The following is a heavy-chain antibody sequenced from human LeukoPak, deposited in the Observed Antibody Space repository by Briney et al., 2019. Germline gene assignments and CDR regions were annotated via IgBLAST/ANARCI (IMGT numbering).Heavy chain of an antibody. J-gene: IGHJ1*01. CDR1: GGSFSGYY. V-gene: IGHV4-34*01. D-gene: IGHD1-14*01. Sequence: SETLSLTCAVYGGSFSGYYWSWIRQPPGKGLEWIGEIYRTGSTNYNASLQSRVTISQDKSKKQFSLKLTSVTAADTAVYYCASITSGWGQGPLVIVSS. CDR2: IYRTGST. CDR3: ASITSG.